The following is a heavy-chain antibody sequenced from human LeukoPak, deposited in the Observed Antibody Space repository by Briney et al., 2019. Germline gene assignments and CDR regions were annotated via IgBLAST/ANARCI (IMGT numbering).Heavy chain of an antibody. Sequence: AXVKVSCKASGCTFTSYDINWVRQATGQGLEWMGWMNPNSGNTGYAQKFQGRVAMTRNTSISTAYMELSSLRSEDTAVYYCARGRDWWFDPWGQGTLVTVSS. J-gene: IGHJ5*02. V-gene: IGHV1-8*01. D-gene: IGHD3-9*01. CDR2: MNPNSGNT. CDR1: GCTFTSYD. CDR3: ARGRDWWFDP.